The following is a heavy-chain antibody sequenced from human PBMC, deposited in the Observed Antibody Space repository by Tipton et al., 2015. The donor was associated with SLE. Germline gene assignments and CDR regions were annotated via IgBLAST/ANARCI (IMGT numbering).Heavy chain of an antibody. CDR1: GDSIGTDPHY. D-gene: IGHD6-13*01. J-gene: IGHJ4*02. CDR2: LFYTGSG. Sequence: GLVKPSETLSLTCSVSGDSIGTDPHYWGWIRQPPGKGLEWIGTLFYTGSGYYIPSLQSRVTISVDTSKNQISLTLSSVTAADTAVYYCARVPTSPYPYSSSWHRYYFDYWGQGTLVTVSS. CDR3: ARVPTSPYPYSSSWHRYYFDY. V-gene: IGHV4-39*07.